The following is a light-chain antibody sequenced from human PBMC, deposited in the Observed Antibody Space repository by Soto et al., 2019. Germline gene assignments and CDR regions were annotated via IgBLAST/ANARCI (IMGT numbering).Light chain of an antibody. CDR1: QGISSA. CDR3: QQFNSYGFT. Sequence: AIQLTQSPSSLSASVGDRVTITCRASQGISSALAWYQQKPGKAPKLLIYDASSLESGVPSRFSGSGSGTDFTLTISSLQPEDFVTYYCQQFNSYGFTFGPGTKVDIK. J-gene: IGKJ3*01. V-gene: IGKV1-13*02. CDR2: DAS.